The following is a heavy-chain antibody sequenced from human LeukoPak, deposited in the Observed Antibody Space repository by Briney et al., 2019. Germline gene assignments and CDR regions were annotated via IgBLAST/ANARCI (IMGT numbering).Heavy chain of an antibody. J-gene: IGHJ5*02. CDR3: ARVLSGAWFDP. V-gene: IGHV4-59*01. CDR1: GGSISSYY. CDR2: IYYSGST. Sequence: PSETLSLTCTVSGGSISSYYWSWIRQPPAKGLEGVGYIYYSGSTNYNPSLKSRVTISVDTPKNPFSLKLSSVTAADTAVYYCARVLSGAWFDPWGQGTLVTVSS. D-gene: IGHD3-10*01.